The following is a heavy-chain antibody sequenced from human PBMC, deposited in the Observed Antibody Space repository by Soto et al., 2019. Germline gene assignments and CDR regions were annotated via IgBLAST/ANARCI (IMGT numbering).Heavy chain of an antibody. CDR2: ISGSGGST. V-gene: IGHV3-23*01. J-gene: IGHJ4*02. D-gene: IGHD5-12*01. CDR1: GFTFSSYA. CDR3: AKDRIKEWLRLWSGKVVFGGAFDY. Sequence: EVQLLESGGGLVQPGGSLRLSCAASGFTFSSYAMSWVRQAPGKGLEWVSAISGSGGSTYYADSVKGRFTISRDNSKNTLYLQMNSLRAEDTAVYYCAKDRIKEWLRLWSGKVVFGGAFDYWGQGTLVTVSS.